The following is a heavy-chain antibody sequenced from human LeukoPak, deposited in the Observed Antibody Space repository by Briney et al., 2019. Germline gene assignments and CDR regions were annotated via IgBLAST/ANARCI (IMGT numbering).Heavy chain of an antibody. CDR2: IYISGST. Sequence: PSETLSLTCTVSGGSISSYYWSWIRQPAGKGLEWIGRIYISGSTNYNPSLKSRVTMSVDTSKNQFSLKLSSVTAADTAMYYCARDRGIINSNWFDPWGQGTQVTVSS. CDR1: GGSISSYY. D-gene: IGHD3-10*01. CDR3: ARDRGIINSNWFDP. V-gene: IGHV4-4*07. J-gene: IGHJ5*02.